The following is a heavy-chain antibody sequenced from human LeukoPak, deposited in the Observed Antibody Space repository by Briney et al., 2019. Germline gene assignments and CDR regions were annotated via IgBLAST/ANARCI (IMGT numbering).Heavy chain of an antibody. CDR1: GFTVSTYY. Sequence: GGSLRLSCAASGFTVSTYYMNWVRQAPGKGLEWVSIIYSGGTTYYADSVKGRFTISRDTSKNTLSLQMSSLRAEDTAVYFCARVGDHFHWNLDLWGRGTLATVSS. CDR2: IYSGGTT. J-gene: IGHJ2*01. V-gene: IGHV3-53*01. D-gene: IGHD3-3*02. CDR3: ARVGDHFHWNLDL.